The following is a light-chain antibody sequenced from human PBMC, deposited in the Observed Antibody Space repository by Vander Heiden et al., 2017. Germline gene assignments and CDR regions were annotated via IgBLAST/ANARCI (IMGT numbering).Light chain of an antibody. V-gene: IGKV1-13*02. Sequence: AIQLTQSPSSLSASVGDRVTITCRASQGINSALAWYQQKPGKAPKLLIYDASSVESGVPSRFSGRGSRTDFTLTSSCLQPEDFATYYWQHFNSYPLTFGQGTKVEIK. CDR2: DAS. J-gene: IGKJ1*01. CDR1: QGINSA. CDR3: QHFNSYPLT.